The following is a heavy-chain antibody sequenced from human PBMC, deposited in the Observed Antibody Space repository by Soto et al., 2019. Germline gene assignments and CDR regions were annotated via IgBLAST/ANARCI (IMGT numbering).Heavy chain of an antibody. D-gene: IGHD6-6*01. J-gene: IGHJ4*02. Sequence: SVKVSCKDSGGTFSSYAISWVRQAPGQGLEWMGGIIPIFGTANYAQKFQGRVTITADKSTSTAYMELSSLRSEDTAVYYCAMSIAAPRYFDYWGQGTLVTVSS. CDR1: GGTFSSYA. CDR2: IIPIFGTA. V-gene: IGHV1-69*06. CDR3: AMSIAAPRYFDY.